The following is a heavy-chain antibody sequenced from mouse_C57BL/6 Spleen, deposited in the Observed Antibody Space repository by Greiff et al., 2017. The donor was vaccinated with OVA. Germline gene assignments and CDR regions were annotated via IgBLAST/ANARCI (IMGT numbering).Heavy chain of an antibody. J-gene: IGHJ2*01. CDR2: INPYNGGT. D-gene: IGHD1-1*02. V-gene: IGHV1-19*01. CDR1: GYTFTDYY. Sequence: EVQLQQSGPVLVKPGASVKMSCKASGYTFTDYYMNWVKQSHGKSLEWIGVINPYNGGTSYNQKFKGKATLTVDKSSSTAYMELNSLTSEDSAVYYCARGKVYYASSDYWGQGTTLTVSS. CDR3: ARGKVYYASSDY.